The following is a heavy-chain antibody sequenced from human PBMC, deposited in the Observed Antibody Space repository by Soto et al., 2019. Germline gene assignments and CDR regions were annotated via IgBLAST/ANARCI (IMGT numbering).Heavy chain of an antibody. V-gene: IGHV1-69*01. Sequence: QVQLVQSGAEVKEPGSSVKVSCKASGGGNLRDYRTTWVRRAPGQGLEWMGGIIPKLGSANYAQNFQGRVTITADESTNTVYMELRSLRSDDTAVYYCALGVDGYNFGAVYWCQGTPVTVSS. D-gene: IGHD5-12*01. CDR1: GGGNLRDYR. CDR2: IIPKLGSA. J-gene: IGHJ4*02. CDR3: ALGVDGYNFGAVY.